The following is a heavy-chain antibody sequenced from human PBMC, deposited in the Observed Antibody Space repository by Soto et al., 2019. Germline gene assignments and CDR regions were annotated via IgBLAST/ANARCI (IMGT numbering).Heavy chain of an antibody. CDR2: IKQDGSEK. CDR3: ARAYCSGGSCHASYYFDY. CDR1: GFTFSSYW. J-gene: IGHJ4*02. Sequence: PGGSLRLSCAASGFTFSSYWMSWVRQAPGKGLEWVANIKQDGSEKYYVDSVKGRFTISRDNAKNSLYLQMNSLRAEDTAVYYCARAYCSGGSCHASYYFDYWGQGTLVTVSS. V-gene: IGHV3-7*01. D-gene: IGHD2-15*01.